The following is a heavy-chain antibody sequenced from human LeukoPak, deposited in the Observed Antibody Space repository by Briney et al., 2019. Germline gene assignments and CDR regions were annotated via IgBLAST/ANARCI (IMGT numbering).Heavy chain of an antibody. Sequence: GGSLRLSCAASGFTFRSYEMNWVRQAPGKGLEWVSFISSSGGTIYYADSVKGRFTISRDNAKNSLYLQMNSLRAEDTAVYYCARDSPRWGFYYWGQGTLVTVSS. CDR2: ISSSGGTI. CDR3: ARDSPRWGFYY. V-gene: IGHV3-48*03. J-gene: IGHJ4*02. D-gene: IGHD3-16*01. CDR1: GFTFRSYE.